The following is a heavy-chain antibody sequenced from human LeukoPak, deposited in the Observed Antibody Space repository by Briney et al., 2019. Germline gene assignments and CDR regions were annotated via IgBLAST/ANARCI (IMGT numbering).Heavy chain of an antibody. CDR3: ARVRYYYGSGSPDY. V-gene: IGHV4-59*01. CDR2: IYYSGST. Sequence: SETLSLTCTVSGGSISSYYWSWIRQPPGKGLEWIGYIYYSGSTNYNPSLKSRVTISVDTSKNQFSLKLSSVTAADTAVYYCARVRYYYGSGSPDYWGQGTLVTVSS. CDR1: GGSISSYY. J-gene: IGHJ4*02. D-gene: IGHD3-10*01.